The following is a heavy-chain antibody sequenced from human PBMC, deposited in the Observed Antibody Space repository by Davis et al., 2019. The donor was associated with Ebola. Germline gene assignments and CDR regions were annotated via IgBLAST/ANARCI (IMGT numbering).Heavy chain of an antibody. D-gene: IGHD2-21*02. J-gene: IGHJ4*02. V-gene: IGHV1-69*06. CDR3: ARGPSVATAHYFDY. CDR2: LTPIFGTT. Sequence: SVPDSCRASGYTFTSYAMNWVRQAPGHGLEWLGGLTPIFGTTNYAQKFRGRVMITADKSTRIAYMELSSLGSEDTAVYYCARGPSVATAHYFDYWGQGTLVTVSS. CDR1: GYTFTSYA.